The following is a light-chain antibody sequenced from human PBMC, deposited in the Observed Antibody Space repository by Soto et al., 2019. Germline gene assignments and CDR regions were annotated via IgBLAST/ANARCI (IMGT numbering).Light chain of an antibody. Sequence: DFQMTQSPSTLSASVGDRVTITCRASQSISSWLAWYQQKPGKAPTLLIYKASSLESGVPSRFSGSGSGTEFTLTISSLQPDDFATYYCQQYNSYRRTFGQGTKVEIK. V-gene: IGKV1-5*03. CDR2: KAS. CDR3: QQYNSYRRT. J-gene: IGKJ1*01. CDR1: QSISSW.